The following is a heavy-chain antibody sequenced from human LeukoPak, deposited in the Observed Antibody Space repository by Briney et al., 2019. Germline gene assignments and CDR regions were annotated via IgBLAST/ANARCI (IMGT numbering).Heavy chain of an antibody. CDR2: ISYNSGSI. J-gene: IGHJ4*02. CDR3: AKTTIDILAWGPFDY. D-gene: IGHD3-9*01. CDR1: GFTFDDYA. V-gene: IGHV3-9*03. Sequence: GGSLRLSCAASGFTFDDYAMHWVRQAPGKGLEWVSRISYNSGSIGYVDSVKGRFIISRDNAKNSLYLQMNSLRAEDMALYYCAKTTIDILAWGPFDYWGQGTLVTVSS.